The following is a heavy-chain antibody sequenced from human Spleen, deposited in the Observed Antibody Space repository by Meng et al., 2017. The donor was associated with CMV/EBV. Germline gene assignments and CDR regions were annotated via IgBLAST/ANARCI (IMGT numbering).Heavy chain of an antibody. Sequence: CAASGFTFSSYAMHWVRQAPGKGLEWVAVISYDGSNKYYADSVKGRFTISRDNSKNTLYLQMNSLRAEDTAVYYCARDPQESGAFDIWGQGTMVTVSS. J-gene: IGHJ3*02. D-gene: IGHD1-26*01. V-gene: IGHV3-30-3*01. CDR1: GFTFSSYA. CDR2: ISYDGSNK. CDR3: ARDPQESGAFDI.